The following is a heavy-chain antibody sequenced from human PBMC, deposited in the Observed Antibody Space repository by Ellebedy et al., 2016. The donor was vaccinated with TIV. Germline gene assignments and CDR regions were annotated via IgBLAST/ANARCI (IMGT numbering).Heavy chain of an antibody. CDR3: ARRGYSYGWFDP. V-gene: IGHV3-11*06. D-gene: IGHD5-18*01. CDR2: LSSSSSYT. J-gene: IGHJ5*02. CDR1: GFTFSDYY. Sequence: PGGSLRLSCAASGFTFSDYYMSWIRQAPGKGLEWVSYLSSSSSYTNYADSVKGRFTISRDNAKNSLYLQMSSLRAEDTAVYYCARRGYSYGWFDPWGQGTLVTVSS.